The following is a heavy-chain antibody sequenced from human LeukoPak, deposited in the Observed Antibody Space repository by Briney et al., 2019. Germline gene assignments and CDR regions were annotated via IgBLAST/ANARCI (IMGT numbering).Heavy chain of an antibody. Sequence: SETLSLTCTVSGASISSYYWSWIRQPPGKALEWIGNIYYSGSTKYNPSLKSRVTMSVDTSRTQISLNLRSVTAADTAVYYCAREEGIATSGALEYWGQGILVTVSS. CDR3: AREEGIATSGALEY. J-gene: IGHJ4*02. D-gene: IGHD6-13*01. V-gene: IGHV4-59*01. CDR2: IYYSGST. CDR1: GASISSYY.